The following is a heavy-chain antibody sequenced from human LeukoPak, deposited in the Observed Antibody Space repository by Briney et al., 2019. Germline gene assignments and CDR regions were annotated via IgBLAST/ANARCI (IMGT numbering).Heavy chain of an antibody. Sequence: SVKVSCKASGGTFSSYAISWLRQAPGQGLEWMGRIIPILGIANYAQKFQARVTITADKSTSTAYTELSSLRSEDTAVYYCARDWFGELEGSYWGQGTLVTVSS. CDR1: GGTFSSYA. V-gene: IGHV1-69*04. CDR2: IIPILGIA. CDR3: ARDWFGELEGSY. D-gene: IGHD3-10*01. J-gene: IGHJ4*02.